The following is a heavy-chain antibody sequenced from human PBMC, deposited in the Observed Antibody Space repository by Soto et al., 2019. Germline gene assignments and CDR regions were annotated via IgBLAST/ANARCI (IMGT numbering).Heavy chain of an antibody. J-gene: IGHJ4*02. V-gene: IGHV3-33*01. Sequence: GGSLRLSCAASGFTFSSYGMHWVRQAPGKGLEWVAVIWYDGSNKYYADSVKGRFTISRDNSKNTLYLQMNSLRAEDTAVYYCARDRSGVRVAAAGFDYLGQGTLVTVSS. CDR3: ARDRSGVRVAAAGFDY. D-gene: IGHD6-13*01. CDR2: IWYDGSNK. CDR1: GFTFSSYG.